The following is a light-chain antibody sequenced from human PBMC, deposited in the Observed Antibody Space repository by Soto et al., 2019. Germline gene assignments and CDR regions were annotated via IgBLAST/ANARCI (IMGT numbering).Light chain of an antibody. V-gene: IGKV1-39*01. CDR3: QQSYSTLWT. J-gene: IGKJ1*01. CDR1: QSLNND. Sequence: DIQMTQSPSTLSASVGDRVTITCRASQSLNNDLAWYQQKPGKAPNLLIYDASTLESGVPSRFSGSGSGTDFTLTISSLQPEDFATYYCQQSYSTLWTFGQGTKVDIK. CDR2: DAS.